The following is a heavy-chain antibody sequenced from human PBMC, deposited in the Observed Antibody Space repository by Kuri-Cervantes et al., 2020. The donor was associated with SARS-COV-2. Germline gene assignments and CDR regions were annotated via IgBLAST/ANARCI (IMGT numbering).Heavy chain of an antibody. CDR3: ARDHDYNIYYYYYAMDV. J-gene: IGHJ6*02. D-gene: IGHD4-11*01. Sequence: GSLRLSCTVSGGSVSSSSYYWGRIRQPPGKGLEWIGSIYYSESTYYNPSLKSRVTISVDTSKNQFSLKLASVTAADTAVYYCARDHDYNIYYYYYAMDVWGQGTTVTVSS. CDR1: GGSVSSSSYY. CDR2: IYYSEST. V-gene: IGHV4-39*01.